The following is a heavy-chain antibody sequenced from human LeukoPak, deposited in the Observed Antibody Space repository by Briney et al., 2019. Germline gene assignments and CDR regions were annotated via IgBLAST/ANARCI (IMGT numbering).Heavy chain of an antibody. D-gene: IGHD2-2*01. CDR3: ARGAGYCSSTSFYVDY. V-gene: IGHV4-34*01. Sequence: SETLPLTCAVYGGFLSGYYWSWIGPPPGRGREGIGEINHSGSTNYTRSLKSRVTISVDPSKYQCSLKLSSVPAADTAVYYCARGAGYCSSTSFYVDYWGQGTLVTVSS. CDR2: INHSGST. CDR1: GGFLSGYY. J-gene: IGHJ4*02.